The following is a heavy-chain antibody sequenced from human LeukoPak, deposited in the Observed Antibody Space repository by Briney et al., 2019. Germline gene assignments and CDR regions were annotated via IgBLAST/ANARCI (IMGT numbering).Heavy chain of an antibody. CDR2: LSSGR. Sequence: MPGGSLRLSCTASGFTFSSYGMTWIRQAPGKGLEWISSLSSGRSPSYSLEGRLTMSSDNARNTLYLQMDNLRGEDTAMYYCARQLGYCAAGTCYFDSWGHGTQVTVSS. D-gene: IGHD2-8*02. CDR3: ARQLGYCAAGTCYFDS. CDR1: GFTFSSYG. J-gene: IGHJ4*01. V-gene: IGHV3-21*04.